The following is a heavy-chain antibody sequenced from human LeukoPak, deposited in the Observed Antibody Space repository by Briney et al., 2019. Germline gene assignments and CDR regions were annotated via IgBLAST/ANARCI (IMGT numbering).Heavy chain of an antibody. CDR3: ARGGVAAAGSFDY. D-gene: IGHD6-13*01. CDR1: GGTFSSYA. Sequence: SVKVSCKASGGTFSSYAISWVRQAPGQGLEWMGGIIPIFGTANYAQKFQGRVTITADESTSTAYMELSSLRSEDTAVYYCARGGVAAAGSFDYWGQGTLVTVSS. J-gene: IGHJ4*02. V-gene: IGHV1-69*01. CDR2: IIPIFGTA.